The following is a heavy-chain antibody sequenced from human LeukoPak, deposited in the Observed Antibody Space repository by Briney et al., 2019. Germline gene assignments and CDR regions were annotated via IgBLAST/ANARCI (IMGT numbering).Heavy chain of an antibody. CDR2: IYSGGST. Sequence: GGSLRLSCAASGFTFSSYGMHWVRQAPGKGLEWVSVIYSGGSTYYADSVKGRFTISRDNSKNTLYLQMNSLRAEDTAVYYCAKVPPGSLYYFDYWGQGTLVTVSS. CDR3: AKVPPGSLYYFDY. J-gene: IGHJ4*02. V-gene: IGHV3-NL1*01. D-gene: IGHD6-13*01. CDR1: GFTFSSYG.